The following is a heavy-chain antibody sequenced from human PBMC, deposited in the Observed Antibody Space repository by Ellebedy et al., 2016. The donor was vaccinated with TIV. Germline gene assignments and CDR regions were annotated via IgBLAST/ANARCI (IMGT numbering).Heavy chain of an antibody. J-gene: IGHJ6*02. CDR3: ARVSTNYYYGLDV. V-gene: IGHV4-59*01. Sequence: SETLSLTXTVSGISISSYYWSWIRQPPGKGLEWIGYIYYSGSTNYNPSLKSRVTISLDTSKNQFSLKLSSVTAADTAVYYCARVSTNYYYGLDVWGQGTTVAVSS. D-gene: IGHD3-16*02. CDR1: GISISSYY. CDR2: IYYSGST.